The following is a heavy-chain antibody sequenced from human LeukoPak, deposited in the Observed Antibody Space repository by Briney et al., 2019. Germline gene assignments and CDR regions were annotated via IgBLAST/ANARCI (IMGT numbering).Heavy chain of an antibody. CDR1: GGSFSGYY. V-gene: IGHV4-34*01. J-gene: IGHJ6*02. Sequence: SETLSLTCAVSGGSFSGYYWSWVRQPPGKGLEWIGDINHSGSTNYNPSLKSRVTISVDTSKNQFSLKLSSVTAADTAVYYCARAPRQWLVPGGNRKNYYGMDVWGQGTTVTVSS. D-gene: IGHD6-19*01. CDR2: INHSGST. CDR3: ARAPRQWLVPGGNRKNYYGMDV.